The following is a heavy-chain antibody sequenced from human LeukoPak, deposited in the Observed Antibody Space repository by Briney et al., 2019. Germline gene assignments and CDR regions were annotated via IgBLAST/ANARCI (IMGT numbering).Heavy chain of an antibody. Sequence: GASVKVSCKASGYTFTNYGISWVRQAPGQGLEWMGWINAGNGNTKYSQKFQGRVTITRDTSASTAYMELSSLRSEDTAVYYCARERNTTGKFDPWGQGTLVTVSS. CDR1: GYTFTNYG. CDR2: INAGNGNT. D-gene: IGHD1-1*01. J-gene: IGHJ5*02. CDR3: ARERNTTGKFDP. V-gene: IGHV1-18*04.